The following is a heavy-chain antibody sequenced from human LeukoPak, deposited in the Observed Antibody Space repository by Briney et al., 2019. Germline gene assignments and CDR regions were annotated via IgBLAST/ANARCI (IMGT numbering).Heavy chain of an antibody. J-gene: IGHJ4*02. CDR2: ISSSSSYI. CDR3: ARADPYED. CDR1: GFTFSSYS. Sequence: GGSLRLSCAASGFTFSSYSMNWVRQAPGKGLEWVSSISSSSSYIYYAGSVKGRFTISRDNAKNSLYLQMNSLRAEDTAVYYCARADPYEDWGQGTLVTVSS. D-gene: IGHD3-3*01. V-gene: IGHV3-21*01.